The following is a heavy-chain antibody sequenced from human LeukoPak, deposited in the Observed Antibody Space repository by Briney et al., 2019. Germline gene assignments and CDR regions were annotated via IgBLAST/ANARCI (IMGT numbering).Heavy chain of an antibody. CDR3: ARDLLDFDY. CDR2: IKGDGSEE. J-gene: IGHJ4*02. CDR1: GFTFSNTW. Sequence: GGSLRLSCTASGFTFSNTWMTWVRQAPGRGLEWVANIKGDGSEENYVDSVKGRFAISRDNAKNSLYLQMNSLKAEDAAVYYCARDLLDFDYWGQGTPVTVSS. V-gene: IGHV3-7*04. D-gene: IGHD2-8*02.